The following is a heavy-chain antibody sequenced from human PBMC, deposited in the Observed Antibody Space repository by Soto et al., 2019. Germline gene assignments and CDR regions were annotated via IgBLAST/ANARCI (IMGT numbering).Heavy chain of an antibody. Sequence: GGSLRLSCAASGFTFSSYGMHWVRQAPGKGLEWVAVISYDGSNKYYADSVKGRFTISRDNSKNTLYLQMNSLRAEDTAVYYCATRGGYSSSWYLGMNDALDIWGQGTMVTVSS. D-gene: IGHD6-13*01. CDR1: GFTFSSYG. V-gene: IGHV3-30*03. CDR3: ATRGGYSSSWYLGMNDALDI. J-gene: IGHJ3*02. CDR2: ISYDGSNK.